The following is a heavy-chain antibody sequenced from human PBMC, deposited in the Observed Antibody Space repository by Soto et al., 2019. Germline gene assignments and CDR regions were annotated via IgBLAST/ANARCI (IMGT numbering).Heavy chain of an antibody. Sequence: QVQLQQWGAGLLKPSETLSLTCAVYGGSFSGYYWSWIRQPPGKGLEWIGEINHSGSTNYNPSLKSRVNISVDTSKNQFSLKLSSVTAADTAVYYCARGYYYDFWSGYYARDNWFDPWGQGTLVTVSS. V-gene: IGHV4-34*01. CDR3: ARGYYYDFWSGYYARDNWFDP. CDR1: GGSFSGYY. CDR2: INHSGST. J-gene: IGHJ5*02. D-gene: IGHD3-3*01.